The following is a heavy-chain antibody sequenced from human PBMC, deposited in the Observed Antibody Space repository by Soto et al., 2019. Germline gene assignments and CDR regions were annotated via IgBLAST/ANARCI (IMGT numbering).Heavy chain of an antibody. Sequence: SETLSLTCSVSAGSISRYYWGWVRQSPGEGLEWIAHISYTVDASYNPSLKSRVTISLDTSKNQIALRLMSVTAADTAVYYCVGSLMTRAMESFDYWGQGTLVTVSS. CDR2: ISYTVDA. CDR1: AGSISRYY. CDR3: VGSLMTRAMESFDY. D-gene: IGHD5-18*01. V-gene: IGHV4-59*01. J-gene: IGHJ4*02.